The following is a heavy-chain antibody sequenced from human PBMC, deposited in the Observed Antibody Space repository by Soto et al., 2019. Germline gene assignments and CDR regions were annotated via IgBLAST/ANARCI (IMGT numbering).Heavy chain of an antibody. CDR3: ARDSEVATIRAPYYFDY. CDR2: ISYDGSNK. Sequence: QVQLVESGGGVVQPGRSLRLSCAASGFTFSSYAMHWVRQAPGKGLEWVAVISYDGSNKYYADSVKGRFTISRDNSKNTLYLQMNSLRAEDTAVYYCARDSEVATIRAPYYFDYWGQGTLVTVSS. J-gene: IGHJ4*02. CDR1: GFTFSSYA. V-gene: IGHV3-30-3*01. D-gene: IGHD5-12*01.